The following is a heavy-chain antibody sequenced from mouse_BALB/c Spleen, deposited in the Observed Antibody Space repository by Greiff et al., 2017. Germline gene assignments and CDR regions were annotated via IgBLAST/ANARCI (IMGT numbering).Heavy chain of an antibody. CDR1: GFTFTDYY. CDR3: ARGGGYDGYYRAMDY. Sequence: DVQLQESGGGLVQPGGSLRLSCATSGFTFTDYYMSWVRQPPGKALEWLGFIRNKANGYTTEYSASVKGRFTISRDNSQSILYLQMNTLRAEDSATYYCARGGGYDGYYRAMDYWGQGTSVTVSS. V-gene: IGHV7-3*02. D-gene: IGHD2-3*01. CDR2: IRNKANGYTT. J-gene: IGHJ4*01.